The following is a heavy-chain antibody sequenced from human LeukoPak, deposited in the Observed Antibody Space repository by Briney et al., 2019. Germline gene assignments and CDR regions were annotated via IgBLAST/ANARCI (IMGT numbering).Heavy chain of an antibody. CDR2: IKQDGSEK. CDR3: ARDASGSYSTDY. Sequence: SGGSLRLSCAASGLTFSSYWMSWVRQAPGKGLEWVANIKQDGSEKYYVDSVKGRFTISRDNAKNSLYLQMNSLRAEDTAVYYCARDASGSYSTDYWGQGTLVTVSS. V-gene: IGHV3-7*01. J-gene: IGHJ4*02. CDR1: GLTFSSYW. D-gene: IGHD1-26*01.